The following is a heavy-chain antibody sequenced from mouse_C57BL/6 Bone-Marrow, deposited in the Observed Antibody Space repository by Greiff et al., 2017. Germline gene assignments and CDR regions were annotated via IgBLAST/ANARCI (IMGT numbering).Heavy chain of an antibody. D-gene: IGHD2-2*01. Sequence: VQLQQSGAELARPGASVKLSCKASGYTFTSYGISWVKQRTGQGLEWIGEIYPTSGNTYYNEKFKGKATLTADKSSSTAYMELRSLTSEDSAVYFCAEGYTAWFAYWGQGTLVTVSA. J-gene: IGHJ3*01. CDR3: AEGYTAWFAY. V-gene: IGHV1-81*01. CDR2: IYPTSGNT. CDR1: GYTFTSYG.